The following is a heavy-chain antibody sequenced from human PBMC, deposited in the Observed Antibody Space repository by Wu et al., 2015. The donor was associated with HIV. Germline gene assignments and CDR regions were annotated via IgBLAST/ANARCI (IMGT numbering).Heavy chain of an antibody. V-gene: IGHV1-46*03. D-gene: IGHD3-3*01. CDR3: AIPSRGDYYYYYYMDV. CDR2: INPNGGTT. J-gene: IGHJ6*03. CDR1: GYTFTSYY. Sequence: QVQLVQSGAEVKKPGASVKVSCKASGYTFTSYYMHWVRQAPGQGLEWMGIINPNGGTTSYAQKFQGRVTMTRDTSTSTVYMELSSLRSEDTAVYYCAIPSRGDYYYYYYMDVWGKRDHGHRLL.